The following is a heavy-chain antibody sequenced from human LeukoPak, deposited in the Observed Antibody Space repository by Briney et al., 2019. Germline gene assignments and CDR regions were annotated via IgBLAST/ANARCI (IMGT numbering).Heavy chain of an antibody. CDR3: ARDSGGYCSSTSCYTGWFDP. CDR2: ISYDGSNK. V-gene: IGHV3-30*11. J-gene: IGHJ5*02. D-gene: IGHD2-2*02. Sequence: GGSLRLSCAAPGFTFSSYAMHWVRQAPGKGLEWVAVISYDGSNKYYADSVKGRFTISRDNSKNTLYLQMNSLRAEDTAVYYCARDSGGYCSSTSCYTGWFDPWGQGTLVTVSS. CDR1: GFTFSSYA.